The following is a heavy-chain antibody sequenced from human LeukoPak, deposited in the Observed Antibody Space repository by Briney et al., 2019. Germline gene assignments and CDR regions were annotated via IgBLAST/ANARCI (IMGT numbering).Heavy chain of an antibody. Sequence: GGSLRLSCTAPGFPFNAYNIHWIRQSPGRGLEWVSFIRNDETEIHYADFAKGRFTISRDRSKNSVYLQMNSLRPDDTALYYCAKGGSSSFYSDYWGQGTLVTVSS. D-gene: IGHD6-6*01. V-gene: IGHV3-30*02. CDR3: AKGGSSSFYSDY. CDR2: IRNDETEI. J-gene: IGHJ4*02. CDR1: GFPFNAYN.